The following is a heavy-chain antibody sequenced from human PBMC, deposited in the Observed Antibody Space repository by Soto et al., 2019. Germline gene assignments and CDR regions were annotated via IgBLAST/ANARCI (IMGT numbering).Heavy chain of an antibody. CDR2: ISGSGGST. Sequence: GGSLRLSCAASGFTFSSYAMSWVRQAPGKGLEWVSTISGSGGSTYYADSVKGRFTISRDNSKNTLFLQMNALSAEDTAVYYCAKDQYSGSPGKPDYWGQGTQVTVSS. V-gene: IGHV3-23*01. D-gene: IGHD1-26*01. J-gene: IGHJ4*02. CDR3: AKDQYSGSPGKPDY. CDR1: GFTFSSYA.